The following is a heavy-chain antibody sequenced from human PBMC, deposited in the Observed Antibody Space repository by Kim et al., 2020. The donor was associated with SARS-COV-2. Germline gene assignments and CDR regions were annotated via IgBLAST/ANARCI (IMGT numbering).Heavy chain of an antibody. CDR2: IYYSGST. Sequence: SETLSLTCTVSGGSISSGDYYWSWIRQPPGKGLEWIGYIYYSGSTYYNPSLKSRVTISVNTSKNQFFLKLSSVTAADTAVYYCARDQSYYGSGSYYRDAFDIWGQGTMVTVSS. CDR3: ARDQSYYGSGSYYRDAFDI. D-gene: IGHD3-10*01. V-gene: IGHV4-30-4*01. CDR1: GGSISSGDYY. J-gene: IGHJ3*02.